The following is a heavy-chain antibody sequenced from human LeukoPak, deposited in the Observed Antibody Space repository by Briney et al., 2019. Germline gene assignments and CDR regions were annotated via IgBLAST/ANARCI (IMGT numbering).Heavy chain of an antibody. Sequence: PGGSLRLSWAASGFTFSSYGMHWVRQASGKGLEWVGRIRSKANSYATAYAASVKGRFTISRDDSKNTAYLQMNSLKTEDTAVYYCTSLYDSSGYYPTDYWGQGTLVTVSS. V-gene: IGHV3-73*01. CDR1: GFTFSSYG. CDR2: IRSKANSYAT. J-gene: IGHJ4*02. D-gene: IGHD3-22*01. CDR3: TSLYDSSGYYPTDY.